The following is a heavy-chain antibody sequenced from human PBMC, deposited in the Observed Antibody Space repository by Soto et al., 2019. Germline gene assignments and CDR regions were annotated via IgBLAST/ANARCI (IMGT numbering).Heavy chain of an antibody. V-gene: IGHV3-30-3*01. J-gene: IGHJ4*02. Sequence: QVQLVESGGGVVQPGRSLRLSCAASGFTFSSYAMHWVRQAPGKGLEWVAIISYDGSNKYYADSVKGRFPISRDNAKNSLYLPMNSLRAEDTAVYDCARGGFTGPFDYWGQGALVTVSS. CDR3: ARGGFTGPFDY. D-gene: IGHD3-9*01. CDR1: GFTFSSYA. CDR2: ISYDGSNK.